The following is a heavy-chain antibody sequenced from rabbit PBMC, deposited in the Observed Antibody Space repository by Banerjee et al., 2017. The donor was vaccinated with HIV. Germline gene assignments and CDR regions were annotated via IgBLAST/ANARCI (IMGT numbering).Heavy chain of an antibody. CDR1: GLDFSGGYY. V-gene: IGHV1S40*01. CDR2: IYTGSSGNT. D-gene: IGHD8-1*01. Sequence: QSLEESGGDLVKPGASLTLTCTASGLDFSGGYYMCWVRQAPGKGLEWIACIYTGSSGNTYYASWAKGRFTITRSTSLNTVTLQLNSLTAADTATYFCARGNYAGGVYLNLWGPGTLVTVS. CDR3: ARGNYAGGVYLNL. J-gene: IGHJ4*01.